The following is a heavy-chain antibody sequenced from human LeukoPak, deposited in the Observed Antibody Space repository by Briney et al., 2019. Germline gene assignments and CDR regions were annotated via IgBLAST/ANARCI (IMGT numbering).Heavy chain of an antibody. V-gene: IGHV3-53*01. J-gene: IGHJ6*02. D-gene: IGHD5-18*01. Sequence: PGGSLRLSCGASGFTVSSNYMSWVRQAPGKGLEWVSVIYSGGSTYYADSVKGRFTISRDNSKNTLYLQMNSLRAEDTAVYYCAREKGGYSYGYYYYYGMDVWGQGTTVTVSS. CDR2: IYSGGST. CDR1: GFTVSSNY. CDR3: AREKGGYSYGYYYYYGMDV.